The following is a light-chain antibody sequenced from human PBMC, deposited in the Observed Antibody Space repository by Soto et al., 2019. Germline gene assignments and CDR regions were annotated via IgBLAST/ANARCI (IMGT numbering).Light chain of an antibody. Sequence: QSVLTQPASVSGSPGQSITISCTGTSSDVGGYNYVSWYQQHPGKAPKLMIYEVSNRPSGVSNRFSGSKSGNTASLTISGLQAEDEADYYCSSYTSRSTSVFGGGTKLT. J-gene: IGLJ3*02. CDR2: EVS. V-gene: IGLV2-14*01. CDR1: SSDVGGYNY. CDR3: SSYTSRSTSV.